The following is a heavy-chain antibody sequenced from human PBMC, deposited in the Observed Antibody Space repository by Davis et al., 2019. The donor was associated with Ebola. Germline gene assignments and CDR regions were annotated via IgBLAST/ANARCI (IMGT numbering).Heavy chain of an antibody. J-gene: IGHJ4*02. CDR3: ARSSVVVSATFDY. D-gene: IGHD2-21*02. CDR1: GGSFSGFF. CDR2: IDHSGYT. V-gene: IGHV4-34*01. Sequence: MPSETLSLTCSVNGGSFSGFFWNRIRQSPGKGLEWIGEIDHSGYTTYNPSLRSSVTISLDASKNQFFLKMSSVTAADTSLYFCARSSVVVSATFDYWGQGNLVTVSS.